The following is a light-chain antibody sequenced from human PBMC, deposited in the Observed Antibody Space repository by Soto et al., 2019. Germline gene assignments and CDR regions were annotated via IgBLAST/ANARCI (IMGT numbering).Light chain of an antibody. J-gene: IGKJ1*01. CDR2: GAS. CDR3: QQYNNWPPGT. CDR1: QSVSSSY. V-gene: IGKV3-15*01. Sequence: EIVLTQSPATLSLSPGERATLSCRASQSVSSSYLAWYQQKPGQAPRLLIYGASTRATGIPARFSGSGSGTEFTLTINSLQSEDFAVYYCQQYNNWPPGTFGRGTKVDI.